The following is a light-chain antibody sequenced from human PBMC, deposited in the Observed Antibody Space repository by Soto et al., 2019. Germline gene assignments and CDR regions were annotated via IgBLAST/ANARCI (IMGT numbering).Light chain of an antibody. J-gene: IGLJ2*01. CDR1: ISDVGGNKY. CDR2: EVS. Sequence: QSALTQPASVSGSPGQSITISCTGTISDVGGNKYVSWYQQHPGKAPKLMIYEVSNLSSGVSNRCSGSNSGNTASLTISGLQADDDADYYCMSYTSSIRTLVFGGGTKLTVL. V-gene: IGLV2-14*01. CDR3: MSYTSSIRTLV.